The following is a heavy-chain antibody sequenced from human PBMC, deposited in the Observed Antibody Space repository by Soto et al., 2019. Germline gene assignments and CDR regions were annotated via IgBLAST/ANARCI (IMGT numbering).Heavy chain of an antibody. D-gene: IGHD3-3*01. Sequence: PSETLSLTCTVSGGSISSGGYYWSWIRQHPGKGLEWIGYIYYTGNTYYSPSLESRVTISVDTSEEQFFLQLSSVTAADTAVYYCARVTFWTGYYGYYFDSWGLGTLVTVSS. CDR2: IYYTGNT. CDR3: ARVTFWTGYYGYYFDS. CDR1: GGSISSGGYY. J-gene: IGHJ4*02. V-gene: IGHV4-31*03.